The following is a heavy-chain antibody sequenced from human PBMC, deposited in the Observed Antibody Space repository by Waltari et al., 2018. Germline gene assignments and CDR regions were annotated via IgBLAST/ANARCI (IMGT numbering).Heavy chain of an antibody. CDR3: AKPFYNWDDPLHS. V-gene: IGHV3-23*01. CDR2: ISVSDAT. Sequence: GGSLRLSCQASGFTSVTHAINWVRQAPGKGLEWVSSISVSDATYYADSVKGRFTISRDYSDNTVYLQMDSLRADDTAIYFCAKPFYNWDDPLHSWGQGTPDTVSS. J-gene: IGHJ1*01. CDR1: GFTSVTHA. D-gene: IGHD1-20*01.